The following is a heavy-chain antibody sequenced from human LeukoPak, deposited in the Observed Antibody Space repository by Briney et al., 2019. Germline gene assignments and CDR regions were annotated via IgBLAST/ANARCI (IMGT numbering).Heavy chain of an antibody. V-gene: IGHV1-2*02. D-gene: IGHD6-13*01. CDR2: INPNTGDT. Sequence: GASVKVSCKASGYTFTAYYMHWARQAPGQGLEWMGWINPNTGDTNSAERFQGRVTMTRDSSISTAYLELSRLTSDDTAVYYCARDMWQQFDWFDPRGQGTLVTVSS. CDR1: GYTFTAYY. J-gene: IGHJ5*02. CDR3: ARDMWQQFDWFDP.